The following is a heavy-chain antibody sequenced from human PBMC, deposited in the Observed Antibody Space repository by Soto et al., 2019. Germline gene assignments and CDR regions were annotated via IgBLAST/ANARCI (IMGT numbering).Heavy chain of an antibody. J-gene: IGHJ4*02. CDR3: ARRGLYSSSWQY. CDR1: GGSFSGYY. Sequence: SETLSLTCAVYGGSFSGYYWSWIRQPPGKGLEWIGEINHSGSTNYNPSLKSRVTISVDTSKNQFSLKLSSVTAADTAGYYCARRGLYSSSWQYWGQGTLVTVSS. D-gene: IGHD6-13*01. CDR2: INHSGST. V-gene: IGHV4-34*01.